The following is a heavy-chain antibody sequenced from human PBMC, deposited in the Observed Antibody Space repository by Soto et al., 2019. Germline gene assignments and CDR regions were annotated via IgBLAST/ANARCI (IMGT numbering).Heavy chain of an antibody. CDR3: AGGWNYLDY. D-gene: IGHD6-19*01. Sequence: QVQLVESGGGVVQPGTSLRLSCAASGFSFRSYGMHWVRQAPGKGLEWVALISYDGSSKYYADSVKGRLTISRDNSKNTLYLQLNSMRDEDTAVYYCAGGWNYLDYWGQGTLVTVSS. CDR2: ISYDGSSK. J-gene: IGHJ4*02. V-gene: IGHV3-30*03. CDR1: GFSFRSYG.